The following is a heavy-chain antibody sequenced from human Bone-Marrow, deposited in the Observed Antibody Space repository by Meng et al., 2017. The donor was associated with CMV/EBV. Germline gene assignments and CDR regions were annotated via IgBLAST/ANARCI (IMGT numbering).Heavy chain of an antibody. Sequence: GESLKISCAASGFTFSSYWMHWVRQAPGKGLVWVSRINSDGSSTSYADSVKGRFTISRDNSKDTLYLRMNSLRAEDTAVYYCARDYGQFGSRAYGMDVCGQGTTVTVSS. CDR3: ARDYGQFGSRAYGMDV. D-gene: IGHD2-2*01. J-gene: IGHJ6*02. V-gene: IGHV3-74*01. CDR1: GFTFSSYW. CDR2: INSDGSST.